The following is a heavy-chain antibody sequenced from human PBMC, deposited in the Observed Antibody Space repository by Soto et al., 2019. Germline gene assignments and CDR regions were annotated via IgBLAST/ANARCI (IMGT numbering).Heavy chain of an antibody. V-gene: IGHV3-21*01. J-gene: IGHJ6*03. Sequence: GGSLRLSCAASGFTFSSYAMSWVRQAPGKGLEWVSSISSSSSYIYYADSVKGRFTISRDNAKNSLYLQMNSLRAEDTAVYYCARARGPNYIFADGYYYYYYMDVWGKGTTVTVSS. CDR2: ISSSSSYI. CDR3: ARARGPNYIFADGYYYYYYMDV. D-gene: IGHD1-7*01. CDR1: GFTFSSYA.